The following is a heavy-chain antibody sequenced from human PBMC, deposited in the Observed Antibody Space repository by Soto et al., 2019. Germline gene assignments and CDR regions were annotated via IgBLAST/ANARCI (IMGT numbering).Heavy chain of an antibody. CDR1: GFTFSSYG. J-gene: IGHJ6*02. V-gene: IGHV3-30*18. Sequence: QVQLVESGGGVVQPGRSLRLSCAASGFTFSSYGMHWVRQAPGKGLEWVAVISYDGSNKYYADSVKGRFTISRDHSKNTLYLQMTSMKAEDTAVYYCVKESGYENTYCFYGMDVWGQGNTVP. CDR3: VKESGYENTYCFYGMDV. CDR2: ISYDGSNK. D-gene: IGHD5-12*01.